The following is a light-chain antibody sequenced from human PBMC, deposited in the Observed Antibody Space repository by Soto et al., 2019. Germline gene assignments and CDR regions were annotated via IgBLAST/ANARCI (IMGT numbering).Light chain of an antibody. CDR1: QNISNY. V-gene: IGKV3-11*01. CDR2: DVS. J-gene: IGKJ1*01. Sequence: IVCTQSPATLSLSPGKSASLSCRASQNISNYLIWYQKKPGQDPRLLIYDVSNRATGIPARFSGIVSGTDFNLTLSRLETEDCAVYEGQQRSNWTRTVCQGTKGEIK. CDR3: QQRSNWTRT.